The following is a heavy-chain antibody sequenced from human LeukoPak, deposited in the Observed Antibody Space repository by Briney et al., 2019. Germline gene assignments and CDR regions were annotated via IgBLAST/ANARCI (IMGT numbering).Heavy chain of an antibody. V-gene: IGHV3-9*01. CDR3: AKDTAPSQGPSHFDY. Sequence: GGSLRLSCAASGFTFDDYAMHWDRQAPGKGLEWVSGISWNSGSIGYADSVEGRFTISRDNAKNSLYLQMNSLRAEDTALYYCAKDTAPSQGPSHFDYWGQGTLVTVSS. CDR2: ISWNSGSI. J-gene: IGHJ4*02. CDR1: GFTFDDYA.